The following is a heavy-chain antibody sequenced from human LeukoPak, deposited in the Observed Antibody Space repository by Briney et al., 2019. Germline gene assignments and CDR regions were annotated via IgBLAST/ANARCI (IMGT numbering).Heavy chain of an antibody. V-gene: IGHV3-74*01. J-gene: IGHJ4*02. Sequence: GGSLRLSCAASGFTFSRYWMHWVRHAPGKGLVWVSAINNGGSTTAYADSVKGRFTISRDNAKNTLYLQLNSLRAEDTAVYYCARRAPTRYFDYWGQGTLVTVSS. D-gene: IGHD5-24*01. CDR2: INNGGSTT. CDR1: GFTFSRYW. CDR3: ARRAPTRYFDY.